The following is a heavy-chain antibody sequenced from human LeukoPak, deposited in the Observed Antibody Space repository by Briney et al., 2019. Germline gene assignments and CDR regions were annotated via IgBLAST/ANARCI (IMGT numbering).Heavy chain of an antibody. V-gene: IGHV2-5*02. Sequence: SGPTLGNPTQALTLTRTFSGFSRSTSGVGVGWIRQPPVKALEWLALIYWGDDKRYSPSLESRLTITKDTSKNQVVLTMTNMDPVDTATYYCAHRGLRDYYFDYWGQGTLVTVSS. J-gene: IGHJ4*02. CDR2: IYWGDDK. CDR3: AHRGLRDYYFDY. CDR1: GFSRSTSGVG. D-gene: IGHD4-17*01.